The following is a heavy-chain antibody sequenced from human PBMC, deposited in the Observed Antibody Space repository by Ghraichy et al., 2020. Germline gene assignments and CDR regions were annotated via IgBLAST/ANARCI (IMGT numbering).Heavy chain of an antibody. Sequence: ASVKVSCKASGYTFTSYYMHWVRQAPGQGLEWMGIINPSGGSTSYAQKFQGRVTMTRDTSTSTVYMELSSLRSEDTAVYYCARDLNPDYGSGSYYNWELNWFDPWGQGTLVTVSS. V-gene: IGHV1-46*01. J-gene: IGHJ5*02. D-gene: IGHD3-10*01. CDR3: ARDLNPDYGSGSYYNWELNWFDP. CDR1: GYTFTSYY. CDR2: INPSGGST.